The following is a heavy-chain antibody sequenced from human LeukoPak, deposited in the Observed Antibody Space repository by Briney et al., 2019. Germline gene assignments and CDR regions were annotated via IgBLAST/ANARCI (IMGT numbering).Heavy chain of an antibody. J-gene: IGHJ4*02. V-gene: IGHV3-23*01. Sequence: GGPLRLSCAASGFTFSSYAMSWVRQAPGKGLEWVSAISGSGGSTYYADSVKGRFTISRDNSKNTLYLQMNSLRAEDTAVYYCAKDLQSITMIVVVMGDYWGQGTLVTVSS. CDR3: AKDLQSITMIVVVMGDY. D-gene: IGHD3-22*01. CDR1: GFTFSSYA. CDR2: ISGSGGST.